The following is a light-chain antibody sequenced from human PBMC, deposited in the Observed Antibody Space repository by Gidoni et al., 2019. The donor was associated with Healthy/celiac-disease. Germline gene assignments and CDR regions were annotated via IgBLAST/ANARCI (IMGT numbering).Light chain of an antibody. CDR2: WAS. J-gene: IGKJ1*01. CDR1: QSVLHSLNNKNY. V-gene: IGKV4-1*01. Sequence: DIVMTQSPDSLAVSLGERATINCKSSQSVLHSLNNKNYLAWYQQKPGQPPKLLIYWASTRESGVPDRFSGSGSGTDFTLTISSLQAEDVAVYYCQQYYSTPVTFGQGTKVEIK. CDR3: QQYYSTPVT.